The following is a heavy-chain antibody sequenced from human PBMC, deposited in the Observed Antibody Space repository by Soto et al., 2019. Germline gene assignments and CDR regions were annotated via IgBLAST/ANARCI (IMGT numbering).Heavy chain of an antibody. D-gene: IGHD2-2*01. CDR2: IIPIFGTA. J-gene: IGHJ6*02. V-gene: IGHV1-69*01. CDR3: ARDRAVPAEYYSYGMDV. Sequence: QVQLVQSGAEVKKPGSSVKVSCKASGGTFSSYAISWVRQAPGQGLEWMGGIIPIFGTANYAQKFQGRVTITADESTSTAYMELSSLRSEDTAVYYCARDRAVPAEYYSYGMDVWGQGTTVTVSS. CDR1: GGTFSSYA.